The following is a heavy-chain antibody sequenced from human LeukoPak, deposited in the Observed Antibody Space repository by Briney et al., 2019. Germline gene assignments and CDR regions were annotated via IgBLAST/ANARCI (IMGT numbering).Heavy chain of an antibody. CDR2: IYTSGST. CDR1: GGSVSSYY. J-gene: IGHJ3*02. CDR3: ARDYYGSGSYYPDAFDI. Sequence: PSETLSLTCTVSGGSVSSYYWSWIRQPAGKGLEWIGRIYTSGSTNYNPSLKSRVTMSVDTSKNQFSLKLSSVTAADTAVYYCARDYYGSGSYYPDAFDIWGQGTMVTVSS. V-gene: IGHV4-4*07. D-gene: IGHD3-10*01.